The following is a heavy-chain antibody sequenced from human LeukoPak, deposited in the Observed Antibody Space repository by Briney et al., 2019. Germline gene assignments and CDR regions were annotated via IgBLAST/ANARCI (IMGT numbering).Heavy chain of an antibody. CDR2: IYYSGST. D-gene: IGHD5-24*01. CDR3: ARHGGRWANFDY. Sequence: PSETLSLTCTVSGGSISSYYWSWIRQPPGKGLEWIGYIYYSGSTNYSPSLKSRVTISVDTSKNQFSLKLSSVTAADTAVYYCARHGGRWANFDYWGQGTLVTVSS. J-gene: IGHJ4*02. V-gene: IGHV4-59*08. CDR1: GGSISSYY.